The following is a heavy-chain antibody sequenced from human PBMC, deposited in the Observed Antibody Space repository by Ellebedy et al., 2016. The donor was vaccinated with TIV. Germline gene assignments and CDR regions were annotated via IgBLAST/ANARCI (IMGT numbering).Heavy chain of an antibody. CDR1: GFTFSSYA. Sequence: GESLKISXAASGFTFSSYAMSWVRQAPGKGLEWVANIKQDGSEKYYVDSVKGRFTISRDNAKNSLYLQMNSLRAEDTAVYYCARNPVGDFWSGYFYYYYMDVWGKGTTVTVSS. D-gene: IGHD3-3*01. CDR3: ARNPVGDFWSGYFYYYYMDV. J-gene: IGHJ6*03. V-gene: IGHV3-7*01. CDR2: IKQDGSEK.